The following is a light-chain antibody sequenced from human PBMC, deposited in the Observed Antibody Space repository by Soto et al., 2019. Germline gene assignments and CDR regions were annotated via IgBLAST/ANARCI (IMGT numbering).Light chain of an antibody. CDR1: QSIDTW. CDR2: KAS. CDR3: QQYNSYSSST. Sequence: DIQMTQSPSTLSASVGDRVTITCRASQSIDTWLAWYQQKPGRVPTLLIYKASTLDSGVPSRFSGSGSGTGFTFTISSRQPDDVGSDYCQQYNSYSSSTFGQGNKVEIK. V-gene: IGKV1-5*03. J-gene: IGKJ1*01.